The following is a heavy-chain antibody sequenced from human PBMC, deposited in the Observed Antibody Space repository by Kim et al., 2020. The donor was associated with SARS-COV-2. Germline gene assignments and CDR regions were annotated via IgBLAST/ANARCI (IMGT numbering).Heavy chain of an antibody. J-gene: IGHJ6*02. Sequence: SVKSRITINPDTSKNQFSLQLNSVTPEDTAVYYCARDGREQWPPRYGMDVWGQGTTVTVSS. CDR3: ARDGREQWPPRYGMDV. D-gene: IGHD6-19*01. V-gene: IGHV6-1*01.